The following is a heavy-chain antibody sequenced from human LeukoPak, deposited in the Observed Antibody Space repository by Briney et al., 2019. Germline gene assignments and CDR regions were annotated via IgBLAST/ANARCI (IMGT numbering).Heavy chain of an antibody. CDR3: VSGIAATPFDY. CDR1: GFPFRIYP. V-gene: IGHV3-64D*09. CDR2: ISSNGGST. D-gene: IGHD2-15*01. Sequence: GGPRRLPCSGSGFPFRIYPKYWAPRAQGRALEYVSGISSNGGSTYYADSLKGRFTISRDNSKNTLFLQMSGLRAEDTAVYYCVSGIAATPFDYWGQGTLVTVSS. J-gene: IGHJ4*02.